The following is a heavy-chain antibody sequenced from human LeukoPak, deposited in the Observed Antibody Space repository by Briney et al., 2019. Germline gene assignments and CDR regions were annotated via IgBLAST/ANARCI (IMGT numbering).Heavy chain of an antibody. Sequence: GRSLRLSCAASGFTFDDYAMHWVRQAPGKGLEWVSGISWNSGSIGYADSVKGRFTISRDNAKNSLYLQMNSLRAEDTALYYWAKDDGSGSYLFDYWGQRTLVTVSS. CDR2: ISWNSGSI. V-gene: IGHV3-9*01. CDR3: AKDDGSGSYLFDY. CDR1: GFTFDDYA. J-gene: IGHJ4*02. D-gene: IGHD3-10*01.